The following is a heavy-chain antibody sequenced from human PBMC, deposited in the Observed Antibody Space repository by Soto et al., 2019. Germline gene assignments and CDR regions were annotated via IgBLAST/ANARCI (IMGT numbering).Heavy chain of an antibody. V-gene: IGHV4-59*01. CDR1: GGSISSYY. D-gene: IGHD6-25*01. Sequence: QVQLQESGPGLVKPSETLSLTCTVSGGSISSYYWSWIRQPPGQGLEWIGYIYYSGSTNYNPSLKSRVTISVDTSKNQFSLKLSSVTAADTAVYYCARVSGSNPALYYYYGMDVWGQGTTVTVSS. J-gene: IGHJ6*02. CDR2: IYYSGST. CDR3: ARVSGSNPALYYYYGMDV.